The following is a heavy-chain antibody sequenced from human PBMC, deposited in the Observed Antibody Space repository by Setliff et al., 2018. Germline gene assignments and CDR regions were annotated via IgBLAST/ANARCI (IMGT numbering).Heavy chain of an antibody. D-gene: IGHD3-22*01. Sequence: GGSLRLSCAASGLTFRSYGFHWVRQAPGEGLEWVAVIWHDGSKEYYSDSVKGRFTISRDDSKNMVHLQMDSLRAEDTAVYYCAKDGEVGSGYFYASFDPWGQGTLVTVSS. CDR1: GLTFRSYG. CDR3: AKDGEVGSGYFYASFDP. V-gene: IGHV3-30*02. J-gene: IGHJ5*02. CDR2: IWHDGSKE.